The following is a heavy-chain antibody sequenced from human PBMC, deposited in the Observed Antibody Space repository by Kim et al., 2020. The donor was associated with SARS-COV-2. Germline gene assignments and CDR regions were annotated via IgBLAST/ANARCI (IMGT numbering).Heavy chain of an antibody. J-gene: IGHJ4*02. V-gene: IGHV3-30-3*01. CDR1: GFTFSSYA. CDR2: ISYDGSNK. CDR3: ARVRSGSYQGEFDY. D-gene: IGHD1-26*01. Sequence: GGSLRLSCAASGFTFSSYAMHWVRQAPGKGLEWVAVISYDGSNKYYADSVKGRFTISRDNSKNTLYLQMNSLRAEDTAVYYCARVRSGSYQGEFDYLGQG.